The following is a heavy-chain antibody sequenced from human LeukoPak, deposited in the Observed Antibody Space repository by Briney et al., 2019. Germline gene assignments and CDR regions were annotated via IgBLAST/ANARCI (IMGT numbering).Heavy chain of an antibody. CDR1: GGSISSYY. CDR3: ARSPRLQFPYYFDY. D-gene: IGHD5-12*01. V-gene: IGHV4-59*08. CDR2: IYYSGST. Sequence: PSETLSLTCTVSGGSISSYYWSWIRQPPGKGLEWIGYIYYSGSTNYNPSLKSRVTISVDTSKNQFSLKLSSVTAADTAVYYCARSPRLQFPYYFDYWGQGTLVTVSS. J-gene: IGHJ4*02.